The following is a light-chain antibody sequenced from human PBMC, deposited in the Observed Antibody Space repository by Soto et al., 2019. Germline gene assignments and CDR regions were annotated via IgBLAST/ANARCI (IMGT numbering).Light chain of an antibody. V-gene: IGLV2-14*01. Sequence: QSALNQPASVSGSPGQSITISCTGTSSDVGGYNYVSWYQQHPGKAPKLMIYEVSNRPSGVSNRFSGSKSGNTASLTISGLQAEDEADYYCSSYTSSSPWVFGGWTKLTVL. J-gene: IGLJ3*02. CDR1: SSDVGGYNY. CDR3: SSYTSSSPWV. CDR2: EVS.